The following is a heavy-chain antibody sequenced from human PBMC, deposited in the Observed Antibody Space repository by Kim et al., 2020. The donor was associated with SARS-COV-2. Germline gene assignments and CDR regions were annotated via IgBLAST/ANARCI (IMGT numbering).Heavy chain of an antibody. J-gene: IGHJ4*02. D-gene: IGHD1-26*01. CDR2: NT. Sequence: NTNDAQKLQGRVTMTTDTSTSTAYMELRSLRSDDTAVYYCARGSSDRFDYWGQGTLVTVSS. CDR3: ARGSSDRFDY. V-gene: IGHV1-18*01.